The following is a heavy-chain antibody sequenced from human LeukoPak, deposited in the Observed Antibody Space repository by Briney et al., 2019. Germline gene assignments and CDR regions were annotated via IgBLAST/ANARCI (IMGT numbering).Heavy chain of an antibody. Sequence: PGGSLRLSCVVSGITLSNYGMSWVRQAPGKGLEWVSGISESGGGTNYADSVKGRFSISRDNAKNTVYLQMNSLRAEDTAVYYCAKGRGYSGYDSTFDYWGQGTLVTVSS. CDR3: AKGRGYSGYDSTFDY. CDR2: ISESGGGT. CDR1: GITLSNYG. V-gene: IGHV3-23*01. D-gene: IGHD5-12*01. J-gene: IGHJ4*02.